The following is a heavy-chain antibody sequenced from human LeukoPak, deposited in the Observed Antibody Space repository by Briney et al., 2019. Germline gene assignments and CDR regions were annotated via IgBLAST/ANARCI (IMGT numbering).Heavy chain of an antibody. CDR1: GFTFSSYS. D-gene: IGHD2-15*01. CDR3: ARSELLRGDDWFDP. V-gene: IGHV3-21*01. CDR2: ISGSSSYI. J-gene: IGHJ5*02. Sequence: PGGSLRLSCAASGFTFSSYSMNWVRQAPGKGLEWVSSISGSSSYIYYADSVKGRFTISRDNAKNSLYLQMNSLRAEDTAVYYCARSELLRGDDWFDPWGQGTLVTVSS.